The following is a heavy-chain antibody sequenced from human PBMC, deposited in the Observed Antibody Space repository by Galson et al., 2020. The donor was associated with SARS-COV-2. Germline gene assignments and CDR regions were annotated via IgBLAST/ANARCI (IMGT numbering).Heavy chain of an antibody. J-gene: IGHJ4*02. CDR2: IYHSGST. D-gene: IGHD3-10*01. CDR1: GGSISSGGYS. Sequence: ETSETLSLTCAVSGGSISSGGYSWSWIRQPPGKGLEWIGYIYHSGSTYYNPSLKSRVTISVDRSKNQFSLKLSSVTAADTAVYYCARVSLDGSGSYCFDYWGQGTLVTVSS. V-gene: IGHV4-30-2*01. CDR3: ARVSLDGSGSYCFDY.